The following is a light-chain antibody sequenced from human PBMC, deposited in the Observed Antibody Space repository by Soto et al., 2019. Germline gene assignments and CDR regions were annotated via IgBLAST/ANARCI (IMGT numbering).Light chain of an antibody. Sequence: EIVLTQSPVTLSLSPGEGATLSCKASQSISIDLAWYQQKPGQVPRLLIYDASSRATGIPGRFTGSGSGTDFTLTISSLEPEDFAVYYCQQYNNWPMYTFGQGTKLEIK. J-gene: IGKJ2*01. V-gene: IGKV3-11*01. CDR3: QQYNNWPMYT. CDR2: DAS. CDR1: QSISID.